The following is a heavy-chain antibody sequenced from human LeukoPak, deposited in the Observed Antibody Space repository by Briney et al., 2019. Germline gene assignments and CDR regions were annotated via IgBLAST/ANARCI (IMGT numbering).Heavy chain of an antibody. J-gene: IGHJ3*02. CDR3: ARDSYDYVWGTYRYDAFDI. V-gene: IGHV4-34*01. CDR1: GGSFSGYC. CDR2: INHSGST. D-gene: IGHD3-16*02. Sequence: SETLSLTCTVYGGSFSGYCWSWIRQPPGKGLEWVGEINHSGSTNYNPSLKSRVTISVDKSKNQFSLRLSSVTAADTAVYYCARDSYDYVWGTYRYDAFDIWGQGTMVTVSS.